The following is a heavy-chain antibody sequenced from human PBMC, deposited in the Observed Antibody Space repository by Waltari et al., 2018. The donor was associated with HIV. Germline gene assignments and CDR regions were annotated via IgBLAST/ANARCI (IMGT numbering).Heavy chain of an antibody. D-gene: IGHD3-16*02. Sequence: QVQIVQSRAEVKRPGASVKVSSKTSGYTFTNYAVHWVRQAPGQRLESMGWINVGNSKTQYSQKFQGRLTITRDTSASVAYMELTRLKSEDTAVYFCAREGAGDIYYLEYWGQGTLVTVSS. CDR1: GYTFTNYA. V-gene: IGHV1-3*01. CDR2: INVGNSKT. J-gene: IGHJ4*02. CDR3: AREGAGDIYYLEY.